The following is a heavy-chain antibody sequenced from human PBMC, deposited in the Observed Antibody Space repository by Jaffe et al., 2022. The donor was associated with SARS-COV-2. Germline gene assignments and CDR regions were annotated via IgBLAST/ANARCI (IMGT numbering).Heavy chain of an antibody. CDR1: GFTFSSYA. J-gene: IGHJ6*03. CDR3: ASSRNYYFYYMDV. CDR2: ISYDGNKK. Sequence: QVQLVESGGGVVQPGKSLRLSCAASGFTFSSYAMHWVRQAPGKGLEWVTVISYDGNKKDYADSVKGRFITSRDNSKNTLSLQMNSLRAEDTAVYYCASSRNYYFYYMDVWGKGTTVTVSS. V-gene: IGHV3-30*04.